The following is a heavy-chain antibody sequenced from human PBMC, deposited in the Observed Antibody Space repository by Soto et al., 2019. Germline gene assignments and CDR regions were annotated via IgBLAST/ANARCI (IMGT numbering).Heavy chain of an antibody. V-gene: IGHV1-8*01. J-gene: IGHJ5*02. CDR1: GYTFTSYD. CDR3: ARGDIVVVVAAPTDRPRTNWFDP. D-gene: IGHD2-15*01. CDR2: MNPNSGNT. Sequence: ASVKVSCKASGYTFTSYDINWVRQATGQGLEWMGWMNPNSGNTGYAQKFQGRVTMTRNTSISTAYMELSSLRSEDTAVYYCARGDIVVVVAAPTDRPRTNWFDPWGQGTRVTVSS.